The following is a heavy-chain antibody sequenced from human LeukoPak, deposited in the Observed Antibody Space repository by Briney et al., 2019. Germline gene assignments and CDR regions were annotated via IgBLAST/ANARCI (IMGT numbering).Heavy chain of an antibody. CDR3: ARERVHGGNRGGAFDI. D-gene: IGHD4-23*01. J-gene: IGHJ3*02. Sequence: SETLSLTCAVSDVSFTNYYWTWIRQSPGKGLEWLGEISHTGNTHYNPSLKSRVTISVDTSKNQFSLKLSSVTAADTAVYYCARERVHGGNRGGAFDIWGQGTMVTVSS. CDR1: DVSFTNYY. V-gene: IGHV4-34*01. CDR2: ISHTGNT.